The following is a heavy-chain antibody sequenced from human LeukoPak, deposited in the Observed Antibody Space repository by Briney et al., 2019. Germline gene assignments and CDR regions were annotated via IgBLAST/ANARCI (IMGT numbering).Heavy chain of an antibody. CDR1: GGSISSSSYY. CDR3: ARDLVTPNIWFDP. Sequence: SETLSLTCTVSGGSISSSSYYWGWIRQPPGKGLEWIGSIYYSGSTYYNPSLKSRVTMSVDTSKNQFSLKLSSVTAADTAVYYCARDLVTPNIWFDPWGQGTLVTVSS. V-gene: IGHV4-39*07. D-gene: IGHD2-21*02. CDR2: IYYSGST. J-gene: IGHJ5*02.